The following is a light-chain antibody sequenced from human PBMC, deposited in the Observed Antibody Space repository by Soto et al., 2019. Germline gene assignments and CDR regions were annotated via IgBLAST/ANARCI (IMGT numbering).Light chain of an antibody. CDR2: GAS. V-gene: IGKV3-20*01. CDR3: QQYGSSPPVT. Sequence: EIVLTQSPGTLSLSPGERATLSCRASQSVSSSYLAWYPQKPGQAPRLLIYGASGRATGIPDRFSGSGSGKDATLTINRREPEEVAVYYCQQYGSSPPVTFGQGTRLEIK. CDR1: QSVSSSY. J-gene: IGKJ5*01.